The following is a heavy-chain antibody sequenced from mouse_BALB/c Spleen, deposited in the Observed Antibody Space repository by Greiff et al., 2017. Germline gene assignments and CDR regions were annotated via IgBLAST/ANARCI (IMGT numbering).Heavy chain of an antibody. V-gene: IGHV1S126*01. CDR2: IDPSDSET. D-gene: IGHD3-1*01. CDR3: ARSGLGGFAY. CDR1: GYSFTSYW. J-gene: IGHJ3*01. Sequence: VKLMESGPQLVRPGASVKISCKASGYSFTSYWMHWVKQRPGQGLEWIGMIDPSDSETRLNQKFKDKATLTVDKSSSTAYMQLSSPTSEDSAVYYCARSGLGGFAYWGQGTLVTVSA.